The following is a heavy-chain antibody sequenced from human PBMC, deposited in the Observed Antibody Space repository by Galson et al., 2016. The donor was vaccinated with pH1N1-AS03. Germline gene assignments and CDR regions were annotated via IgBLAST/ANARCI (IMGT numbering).Heavy chain of an antibody. CDR1: GGSISGNF. Sequence: SLTGSVSGGSISGNFWTWIRQPAGEGLEWIGRMDSSGRKNYNSSLESRVTLSVDTSKNQFSLRLTSVTAADTAVYYCARESSGLGRGLDYWGQGTLVTVSS. V-gene: IGHV4-4*07. D-gene: IGHD3-10*01. CDR2: MDSSGRK. J-gene: IGHJ4*02. CDR3: ARESSGLGRGLDY.